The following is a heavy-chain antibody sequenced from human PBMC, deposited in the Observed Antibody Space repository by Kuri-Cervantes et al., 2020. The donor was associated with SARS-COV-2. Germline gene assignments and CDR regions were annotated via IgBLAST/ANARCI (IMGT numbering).Heavy chain of an antibody. J-gene: IGHJ6*03. Sequence: SETLSPTCTVSGCSISSYYWSWNRQPPGKGLEWIGYIYYSGSTNYNPSLKSRVTISVDTSKNQFSLKLSSVTAADTAVYYCARGVELGPARSYYYHMDVWGKGTTVTVSS. V-gene: IGHV4-59*01. CDR2: IYYSGST. D-gene: IGHD1-7*01. CDR3: ARGVELGPARSYYYHMDV. CDR1: GCSISSYY.